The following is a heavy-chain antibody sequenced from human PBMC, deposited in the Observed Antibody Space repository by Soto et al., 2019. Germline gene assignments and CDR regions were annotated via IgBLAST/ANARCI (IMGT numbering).Heavy chain of an antibody. J-gene: IGHJ4*02. Sequence: SETLSLTCTVSGGSISSSSYYWGWIRQPPGKGLEWIGSIYYSGSTYYNPSLKSRVTISVDTSKNQFSLKLSSVTAADTAVYYCANVDIVLMVYAHTNWGQGTLVTVSS. CDR3: ANVDIVLMVYAHTN. CDR1: GGSISSSSYY. V-gene: IGHV4-39*01. D-gene: IGHD2-8*01. CDR2: IYYSGST.